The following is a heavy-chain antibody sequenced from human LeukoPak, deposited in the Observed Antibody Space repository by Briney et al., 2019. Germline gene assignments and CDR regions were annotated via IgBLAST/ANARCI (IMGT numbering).Heavy chain of an antibody. Sequence: GGSLRLSCSASGFTFSSYAMHWVRQAPGKGLEYVSAISSNGGSTYYADSVKGRFTISRDNSKNTLYLQMNSLRAEDTAVYYCARVVGLILGYFDYWGQGTLVTVSS. J-gene: IGHJ4*02. CDR1: GFTFSSYA. D-gene: IGHD3/OR15-3a*01. CDR2: ISSNGGST. V-gene: IGHV3-64*04. CDR3: ARVVGLILGYFDY.